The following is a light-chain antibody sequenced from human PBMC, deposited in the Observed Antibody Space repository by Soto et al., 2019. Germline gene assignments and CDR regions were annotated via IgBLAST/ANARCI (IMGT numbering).Light chain of an antibody. CDR3: QVWDSSSDHWV. Sequence: SYDLTQPPSVSVAPEKTARITCGGNNIGSKSVHWYQQKPGQAPVLVIYYDSDRPSGIPERFSGSNSGNTATLTISRVEAGDEADYYCQVWDSSSDHWVFGGGTKLTVL. J-gene: IGLJ3*02. V-gene: IGLV3-21*04. CDR1: NIGSKS. CDR2: YDS.